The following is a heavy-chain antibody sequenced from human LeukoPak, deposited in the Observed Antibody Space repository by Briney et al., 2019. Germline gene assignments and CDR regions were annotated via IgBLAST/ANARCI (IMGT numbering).Heavy chain of an antibody. J-gene: IGHJ4*02. D-gene: IGHD3-3*01. Sequence: PGGSLRLSCAASGFTFSSYVMHWVRQAPGKGLEWVAFIRYDGSNKYYADSVKGRFTISRDNSKNTLYLQMNSLRAEDTAVYYCAKAITGITISYFDYWGQGTLVTVSS. V-gene: IGHV3-30*02. CDR1: GFTFSSYV. CDR3: AKAITGITISYFDY. CDR2: IRYDGSNK.